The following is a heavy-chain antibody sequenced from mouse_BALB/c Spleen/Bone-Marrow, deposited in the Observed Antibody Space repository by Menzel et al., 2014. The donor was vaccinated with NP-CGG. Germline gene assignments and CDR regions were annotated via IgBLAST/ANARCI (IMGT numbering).Heavy chain of an antibody. V-gene: IGHV1-67*01. J-gene: IGHJ3*01. Sequence: QAQLKESGPELVRPGVSAKISCKGSGYTFTDYAMHWVKQSHAKSLEWIGVISTYSGNTNYNQKFKGKATMTVDKSSSTAYMELARLTSEDSAIYYCARGNRYDGAWFAYWGQGTLVTVPA. D-gene: IGHD2-14*01. CDR3: ARGNRYDGAWFAY. CDR1: GYTFTDYA. CDR2: ISTYSGNT.